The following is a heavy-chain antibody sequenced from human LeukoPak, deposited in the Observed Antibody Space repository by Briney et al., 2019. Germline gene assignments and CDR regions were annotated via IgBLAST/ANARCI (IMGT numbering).Heavy chain of an antibody. D-gene: IGHD3-10*01. CDR1: GFTFSSYA. J-gene: IGHJ4*02. CDR3: AKEYYYGSGSPVDY. CDR2: ISGSGGST. Sequence: GGSLTLSCAVSGFTFSSYAMRWVRQAPGKGLEWVSSISGSGGSTYYADSVKGRFTIYRDNSKNKLYMKMNSLRAEDTDVYYCAKEYYYGSGSPVDYWGKGTMVTVS. V-gene: IGHV3-23*01.